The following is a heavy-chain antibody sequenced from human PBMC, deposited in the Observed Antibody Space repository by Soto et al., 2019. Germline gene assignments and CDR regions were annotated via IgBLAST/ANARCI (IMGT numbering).Heavy chain of an antibody. D-gene: IGHD6-25*01. V-gene: IGHV4-31*03. CDR1: GGSINTVGYY. CDR3: AKESGGYDSSTRYGLDV. CDR2: IYYSGSR. J-gene: IGHJ6*02. Sequence: SETLSLTCSVSGGSINTVGYYWTWIRQHPGKGLEWIGYIYYSGSRDYNPSLKSRLSMSLDASKNQFSLNLTSVTAADTAVYYCAKESGGYDSSTRYGLDVCGQGTTVTVYS.